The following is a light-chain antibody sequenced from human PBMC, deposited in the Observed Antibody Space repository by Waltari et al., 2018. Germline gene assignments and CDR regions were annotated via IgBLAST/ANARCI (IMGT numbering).Light chain of an antibody. V-gene: IGKV3-20*01. CDR3: QKYGTLPAT. J-gene: IGKJ1*01. CDR1: QSVRRF. CDR2: EAT. Sequence: EIVLTQSPGTLSLSPGERATLSCRASQSVRRFLAWYQQKLGQAPRLLIYEATCRATGIPDRFSGSGFGTDFSLIISRLEPEDFAVYYCQKYGTLPATFGQGTKVEIK.